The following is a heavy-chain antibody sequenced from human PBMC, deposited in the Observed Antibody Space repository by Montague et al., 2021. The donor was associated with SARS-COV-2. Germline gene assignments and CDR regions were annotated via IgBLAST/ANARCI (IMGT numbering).Heavy chain of an antibody. J-gene: IGHJ3*02. D-gene: IGHD5-18*01. CDR2: IYYSGST. CDR3: ARGSYGPGAFDI. Sequence: SETLSLTCTVSGGSISSYYWSWIRQPPGKGLEWIGYIYYSGSTNYNPSLKSRVTIPLGTSKSQFSLKLNSVTAADTAVYYCARGSYGPGAFDIWGQGTMVTASS. V-gene: IGHV4-59*01. CDR1: GGSISSYY.